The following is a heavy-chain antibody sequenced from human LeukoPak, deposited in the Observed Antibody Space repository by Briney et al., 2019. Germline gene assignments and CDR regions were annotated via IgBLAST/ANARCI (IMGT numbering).Heavy chain of an antibody. CDR1: GGSFSGYY. J-gene: IGHJ6*03. CDR3: ARVNRNRSYYYYYYMDV. V-gene: IGHV4-34*01. D-gene: IGHD1-14*01. Sequence: PSETLSLTCGVNGGSFSGYYWNWIRQTPGKGLEWIGEINHSGSTNYNPSLKSRVTISVDTSKNQFSLKLSSVTAADTAVYYCARVNRNRSYYYYYYMDVWGKGTTVTISS. CDR2: INHSGST.